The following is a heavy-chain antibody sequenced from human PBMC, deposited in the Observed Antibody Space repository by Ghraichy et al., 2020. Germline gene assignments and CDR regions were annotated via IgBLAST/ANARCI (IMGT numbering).Heavy chain of an antibody. CDR2: VKPDGGEK. V-gene: IGHV3-7*01. CDR1: GFMFSSYW. J-gene: IGHJ3*01. CDR3: AKCRGTTWNDALDV. D-gene: IGHD1-1*01. Sequence: GGSLRLSCAASGFMFSSYWVTWVHQAPGKGLEWVANVKPDGGEKNYVGSVKGRFTISRDNAKKSLYLQMNSLRAEDTAVYYCAKCRGTTWNDALDVWGQGTMVTVS.